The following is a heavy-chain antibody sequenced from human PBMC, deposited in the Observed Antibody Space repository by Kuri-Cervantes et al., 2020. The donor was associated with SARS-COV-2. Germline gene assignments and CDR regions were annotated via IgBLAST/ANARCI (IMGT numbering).Heavy chain of an antibody. CDR3: AKESWYEDSWLGYFDL. CDR1: GFAFDDYA. CDR2: ISWNSGSI. Sequence: GGSLRLSCAASGFAFDDYAMHWVRQAPGKGLEWVSGISWNSGSIGYADSVKGRFTISRDNAKNSLYLQMNSLRAEDTALYYCAKESWYEDSWLGYFDLWGRGTLVTVSS. V-gene: IGHV3-9*01. J-gene: IGHJ2*01. D-gene: IGHD6-19*01.